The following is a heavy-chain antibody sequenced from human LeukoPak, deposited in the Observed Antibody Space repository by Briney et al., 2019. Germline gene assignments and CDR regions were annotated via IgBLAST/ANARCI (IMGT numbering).Heavy chain of an antibody. CDR1: GGSISSSSYS. V-gene: IGHV4-39*07. CDR3: ASHQWLGLAHSDY. CDR2: INHSGST. D-gene: IGHD6-19*01. J-gene: IGHJ4*02. Sequence: PSETLSLTCTVSGGSISSSSYSWTWIRQPPGKGLEWIGEINHSGSTNYNPSLKSRVTISVDTSKNQFSLKLSSVTAADTAVYYCASHQWLGLAHSDYWGQGTLVTVSS.